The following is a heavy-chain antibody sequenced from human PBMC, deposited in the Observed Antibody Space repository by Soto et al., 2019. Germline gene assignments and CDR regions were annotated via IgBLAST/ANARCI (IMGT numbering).Heavy chain of an antibody. CDR1: GDSVSSHSAA. V-gene: IGHV6-1*01. CDR3: ARDPRPKGSDYYFGMHA. CDR2: TYYRSKWYN. J-gene: IGHJ6*02. D-gene: IGHD2-15*01. Sequence: PSQTLSLTGAISGDSVSSHSAAWNWIRQSPSRGLEWLGRTYYRSKWYNDYAVSVKSRITINPDTSKNQFSLQLNSVTPEDTAVYYCARDPRPKGSDYYFGMHAWGQGTTVTV.